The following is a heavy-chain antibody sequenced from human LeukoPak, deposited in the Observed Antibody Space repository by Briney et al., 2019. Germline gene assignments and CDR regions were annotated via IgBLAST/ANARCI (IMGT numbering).Heavy chain of an antibody. CDR3: ARVFLSGRRWLQSRHFDY. V-gene: IGHV1-8*03. J-gene: IGHJ4*02. D-gene: IGHD5-24*01. CDR1: GYTFTSYD. CDR2: MDPNSGNT. Sequence: GASVKVSCKASGYTFTSYDINWVRQATGQGLEWMGWMDPNSGNTGYAQKFQGRVTITRNTSISTAYMELSSLRSEDTAVYYCARVFLSGRRWLQSRHFDYWGQGTLVTVSS.